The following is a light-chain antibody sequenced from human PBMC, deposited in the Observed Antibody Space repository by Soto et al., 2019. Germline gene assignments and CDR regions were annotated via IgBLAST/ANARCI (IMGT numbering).Light chain of an antibody. Sequence: EIVLTQSPGTLSLSPGEGVTLSCRASQSVSNNYLAWYQQKPGQAPRLLIYDASSRASGIPDRFSGSASGTDFTLTVRRLEPEDCAVYYCQQYGSSPLTFGRGTKVEIK. CDR1: QSVSNNY. V-gene: IGKV3-20*01. CDR2: DAS. CDR3: QQYGSSPLT. J-gene: IGKJ4*01.